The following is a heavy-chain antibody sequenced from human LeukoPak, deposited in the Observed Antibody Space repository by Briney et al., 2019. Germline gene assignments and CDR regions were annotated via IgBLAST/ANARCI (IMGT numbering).Heavy chain of an antibody. J-gene: IGHJ6*04. CDR2: VYPRDSDT. D-gene: IGHD6-19*01. Sequence: GESLKISCQASGYTFDRSWIGWVRQMSGKGFQWFGIVYPRDSDTRYSPSVQCHVTITADTSIDTAYLQWRSLRASDTANYFCVRQIAVAGRTTSEYWYYIYVCGKGTAATDSS. CDR1: GYTFDRSW. CDR3: VRQIAVAGRTTSEYWYYIYV. V-gene: IGHV5-51*01.